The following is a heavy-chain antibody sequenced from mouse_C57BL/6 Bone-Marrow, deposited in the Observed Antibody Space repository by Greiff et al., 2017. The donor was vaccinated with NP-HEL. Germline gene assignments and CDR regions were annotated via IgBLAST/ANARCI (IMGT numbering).Heavy chain of an antibody. CDR1: GFTFSSYA. CDR2: ISDGGSYT. J-gene: IGHJ3*01. D-gene: IGHD2-2*01. V-gene: IGHV5-4*01. CDR3: ARGNYGYWFAY. Sequence: DVQLVESGGGLVKPGGSLKLSCAASGFTFSSYAMSWVRQTPEKRLEWVATISDGGSYTYYPDNVKGRFTISRDNAKNNLYLQMSHLKSEDTAMYYCARGNYGYWFAYWGQGTLVTVSA.